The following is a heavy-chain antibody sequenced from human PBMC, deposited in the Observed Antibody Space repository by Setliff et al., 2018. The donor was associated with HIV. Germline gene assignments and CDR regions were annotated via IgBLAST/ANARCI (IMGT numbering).Heavy chain of an antibody. J-gene: IGHJ5*02. CDR3: LLPCTSGWHNWADP. CDR1: GFTFSGAE. V-gene: IGHV3-73*01. CDR2: IRSKADKYAT. Sequence: GESLKISCAASGFTFSGAEIHWVRQASGKGLEWVGRIRSKADKYATDYGAPAKGRFIISRDDSKKTAYLQMSSLRAEDTAMYYCLLPCTSGWHNWADPWGQGTLVTVSS. D-gene: IGHD2-8*01.